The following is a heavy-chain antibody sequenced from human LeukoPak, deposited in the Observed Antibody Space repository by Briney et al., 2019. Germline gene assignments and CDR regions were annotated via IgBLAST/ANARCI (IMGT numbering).Heavy chain of an antibody. Sequence: PGGSLRLSCAASGFTFSSYGMHWARQAPGKGLEWVAVIWYDGSNKYYTDSVQGRFTISRDNSKNTLYLQMSNLRAEDTAVYFCARGGGLDVWGQGATVTVSS. D-gene: IGHD3-16*01. J-gene: IGHJ6*02. V-gene: IGHV3-33*01. CDR2: IWYDGSNK. CDR3: ARGGGLDV. CDR1: GFTFSSYG.